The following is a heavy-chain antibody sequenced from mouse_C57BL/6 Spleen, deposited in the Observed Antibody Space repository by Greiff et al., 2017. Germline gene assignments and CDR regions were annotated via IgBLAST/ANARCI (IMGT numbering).Heavy chain of an antibody. CDR3: ARNYGNSFNWYFDV. D-gene: IGHD1-1*01. CDR1: GYTFTDYN. Sequence: VQLQQSGPELVKPGASVKIPCKASGYTFTDYNMDWVKQSHGKSLEWIGDINPNNGGTIYNQKFKGKATLTVDKSTSTAYMELRSLTSEDTAVYYSARNYGNSFNWYFDVWGTGTTVTVSS. CDR2: INPNNGGT. V-gene: IGHV1-18*01. J-gene: IGHJ1*03.